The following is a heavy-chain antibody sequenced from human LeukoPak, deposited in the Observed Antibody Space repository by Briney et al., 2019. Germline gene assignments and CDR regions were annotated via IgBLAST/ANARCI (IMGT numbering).Heavy chain of an antibody. V-gene: IGHV1-2*04. CDR3: AREGLAVTAPRYFDL. Sequence: ASVKVSCKPSGHTFTGYYIHWVRQAPGQRLEWVGWINPNSGGTNYQGWVTMTRDTSISAVYLELSRLKSNDTAIFYCAREGLAVTAPRYFDLWGRGTLVTVSS. D-gene: IGHD6-19*01. CDR1: GHTFTGYY. J-gene: IGHJ2*01. CDR2: INPNSGGT.